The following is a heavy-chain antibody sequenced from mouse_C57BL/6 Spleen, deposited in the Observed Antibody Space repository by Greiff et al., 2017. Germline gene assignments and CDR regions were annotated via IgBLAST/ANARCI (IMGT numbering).Heavy chain of an antibody. J-gene: IGHJ1*03. D-gene: IGHD2-12*01. Sequence: EVQLVQSGGGLVQPGGSLSLSCAASGFTFTDYYMSWVRQPPGKALEWLGFIRNNANGYTTEYSESVKGRFTISRDNSQSILYLHMIALTAEDCAAYYGASPYTAGGSYWYFDVWGTGTTVTVSS. V-gene: IGHV7-3*01. CDR1: GFTFTDYY. CDR3: ASPYTAGGSYWYFDV. CDR2: IRNNANGYTT.